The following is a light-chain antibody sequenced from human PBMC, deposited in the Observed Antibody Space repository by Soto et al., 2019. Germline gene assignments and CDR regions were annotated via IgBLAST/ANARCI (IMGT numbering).Light chain of an antibody. V-gene: IGLV2-14*01. Sequence: QSVLTQPASVSGSPGQSITISCTGTSSDVGAYNYVSWYQQHPGRAPKLMIYEVSDRPSGVSNRFSGSKSGNTASLTISGLQAEDEADYYCTSYTTSCDVVGLGTKVIVL. CDR2: EVS. J-gene: IGLJ1*01. CDR1: SSDVGAYNY. CDR3: TSYTTSCDV.